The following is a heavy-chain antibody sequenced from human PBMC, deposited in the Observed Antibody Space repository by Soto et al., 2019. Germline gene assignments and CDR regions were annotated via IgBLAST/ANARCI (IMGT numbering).Heavy chain of an antibody. V-gene: IGHV1-69*13. CDR3: ASSPITGTTHCYYYGMDV. CDR1: GGTFSSYA. Sequence: GASVKVSCKASGGTFSSYAISWVRQAPGQGLEWMGGIIPIFGTANYAQKFQGRVTITADESTSTAYMELSSLRSEDTAVYYCASSPITGTTHCYYYGMDVWGQGTTVTVSS. J-gene: IGHJ6*02. D-gene: IGHD1-7*01. CDR2: IIPIFGTA.